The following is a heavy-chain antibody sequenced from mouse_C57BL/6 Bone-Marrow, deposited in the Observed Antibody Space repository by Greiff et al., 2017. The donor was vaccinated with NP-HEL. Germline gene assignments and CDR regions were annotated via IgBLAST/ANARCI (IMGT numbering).Heavy chain of an antibody. J-gene: IGHJ3*01. CDR1: GYTFTSYW. CDR3: ATYYDYSWFAY. Sequence: QVQLQQPGAELVRPGTSVKLSCKASGYTFTSYWMHWVKQRPGQGLEWIGVIDPSDSYTNYNQKFKGKATLTVDTSSSTAYMQLSSLTSEDSAVYDCATYYDYSWFAYWGQGTLVTVSA. D-gene: IGHD2-4*01. V-gene: IGHV1-59*01. CDR2: IDPSDSYT.